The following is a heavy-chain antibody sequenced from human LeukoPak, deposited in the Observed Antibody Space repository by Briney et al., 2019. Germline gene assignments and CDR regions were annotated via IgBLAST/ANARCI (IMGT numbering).Heavy chain of an antibody. V-gene: IGHV1-18*01. CDR3: ARDLWEWEPPVPEPFDP. CDR1: GYTFTSYG. CDR2: ISAYNGNT. D-gene: IGHD1-26*01. J-gene: IGHJ5*02. Sequence: ASVKVSCKASGYTFTSYGISWVRQAPGQGLEWMGWISAYNGNTNYAQKLQGRVTMTTDTSTSTAYMELRSLRSDDTAVYYCARDLWEWEPPVPEPFDPWGQGTLVTVSS.